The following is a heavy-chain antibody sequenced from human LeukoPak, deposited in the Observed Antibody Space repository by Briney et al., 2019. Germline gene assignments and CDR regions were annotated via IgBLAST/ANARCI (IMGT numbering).Heavy chain of an antibody. J-gene: IGHJ4*02. CDR2: IYYSGNT. CDR3: ASTPLGSGYLDY. Sequence: SETLSLTCTVSGDPLSSGGYYWTWIRQHPGKGLEWIGYIYYSGNTYYNPSLKSRVTISVDTSKNQFSLKLSSVTAADTAVYYCASTPLGSGYLDYWGQGTLVTVSS. CDR1: GDPLSSGGYY. V-gene: IGHV4-61*08. D-gene: IGHD3-22*01.